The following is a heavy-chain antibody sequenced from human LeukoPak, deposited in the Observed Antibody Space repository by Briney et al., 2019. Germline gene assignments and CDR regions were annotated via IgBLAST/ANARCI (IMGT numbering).Heavy chain of an antibody. CDR3: ARGVSEARTFDY. CDR2: ISYHGSNK. D-gene: IGHD3/OR15-3a*01. CDR1: GFTFSSYA. V-gene: IGHV3-30*04. J-gene: IGHJ4*02. Sequence: GGSLRLSCAASGFTFSSYAMHWVRQAPGKGLEWVAVISYHGSNKHYADSVKGRFTISRDNSKSTLYLQMNSLRAEDTAVYYCARGVSEARTFDYWGQGTLVTVSS.